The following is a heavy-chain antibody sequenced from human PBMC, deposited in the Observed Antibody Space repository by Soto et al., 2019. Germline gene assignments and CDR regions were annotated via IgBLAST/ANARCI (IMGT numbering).Heavy chain of an antibody. Sequence: NPSETLSLTCTVSGGSISSGDYYWNWIRQPPGKGLEWIGYIYYSGSTNYNPSLKSRVTISVDTSKNQFSLKLSSVTAADTAVYYCAASLPSPPWGSGYYLNWFDPWGQGTLVTVSS. CDR3: AASLPSPPWGSGYYLNWFDP. V-gene: IGHV4-61*08. D-gene: IGHD3-22*01. CDR1: GGSISSGDYY. J-gene: IGHJ5*02. CDR2: IYYSGST.